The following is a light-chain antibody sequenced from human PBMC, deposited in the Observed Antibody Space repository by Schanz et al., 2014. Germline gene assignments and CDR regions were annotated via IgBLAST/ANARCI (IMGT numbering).Light chain of an antibody. J-gene: IGLJ3*02. V-gene: IGLV2-23*01. Sequence: QSVLTQPASVSGSPGQSITISCTGTSGDVGTYNLVSWYQQHPGKAPKVMIYEGSKRPSGVSNRFSGSKSGNTASLTISGXXXXXEADYYCCSYAGTNTRRWVFGGGTKLTVL. CDR1: SGDVGTYNL. CDR2: EGS. CDR3: CSYAGTNTRRWV.